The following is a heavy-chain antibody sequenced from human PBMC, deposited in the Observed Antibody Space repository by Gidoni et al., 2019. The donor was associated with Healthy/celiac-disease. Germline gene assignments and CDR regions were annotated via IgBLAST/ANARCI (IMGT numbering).Heavy chain of an antibody. J-gene: IGHJ4*02. Sequence: EVQLVESGGGLVKPGGSLRLSCAASGFTFSSYSMNWVRKAPGKGLEWVSSISSSSIYIYYADSVKGRFTISRDNAKNSLYLQMNSLRAEDTAVYYCARGIAARYYYFDYWGQGTLVTVSS. CDR3: ARGIAARYYYFDY. CDR1: GFTFSSYS. V-gene: IGHV3-21*01. D-gene: IGHD6-6*01. CDR2: ISSSSIYI.